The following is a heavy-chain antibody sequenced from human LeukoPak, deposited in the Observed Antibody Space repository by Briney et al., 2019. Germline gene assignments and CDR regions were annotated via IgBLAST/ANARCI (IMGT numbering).Heavy chain of an antibody. J-gene: IGHJ4*02. Sequence: GGSLRLSCAASGFTFSSYWMSWVRQAPGKGLEWVANIKQDGSEKYYVDSVKGRFTISRDNAKNSLYLQMNSLRAEDTALYYCARAYRDSSGWLDYWGQGTLVTVSS. V-gene: IGHV3-7*01. CDR1: GFTFSSYW. D-gene: IGHD6-19*01. CDR3: ARAYRDSSGWLDY. CDR2: IKQDGSEK.